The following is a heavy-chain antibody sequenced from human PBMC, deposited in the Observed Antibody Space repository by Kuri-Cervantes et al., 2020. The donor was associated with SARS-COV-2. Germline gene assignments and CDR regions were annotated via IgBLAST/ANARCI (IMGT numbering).Heavy chain of an antibody. CDR3: ARGAVLYQLLSPLGFDY. V-gene: IGHV3-21*01. CDR2: ISSSSSYI. CDR1: GFTFSSYS. D-gene: IGHD2-2*01. J-gene: IGHJ4*02. Sequence: GESLKISCAASGFTFSSYSMNWVRQAPGKGLEWVSSISSSSSYIYYADSVKGRFTISRDNSKNTLYLQMNSLRAEDTAVYYCARGAVLYQLLSPLGFDYWGQGTLVTVSS.